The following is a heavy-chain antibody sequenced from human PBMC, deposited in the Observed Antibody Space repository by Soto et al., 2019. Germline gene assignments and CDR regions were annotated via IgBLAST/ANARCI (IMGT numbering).Heavy chain of an antibody. V-gene: IGHV4-39*01. CDR3: ARIIAAAGYVYYYYGMDV. Sequence: PGKGLEWIGSIYYSGSTYYNPSLKSRVTISVDTSKNQFSLKLSSVTAADTAVYYCARIIAAAGYVYYYYGMDVWGQGTTVTVTS. CDR2: IYYSGST. D-gene: IGHD6-13*01. J-gene: IGHJ6*02.